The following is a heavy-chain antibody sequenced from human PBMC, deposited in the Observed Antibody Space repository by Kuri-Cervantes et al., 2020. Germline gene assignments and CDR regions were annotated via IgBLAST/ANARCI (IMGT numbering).Heavy chain of an antibody. CDR1: GFTFSSYW. J-gene: IGHJ4*02. Sequence: GESLKISCAASGFTFSSYWMHWVRQAPGKGLEWVSSISSSGRVIYYAGSVKGRFTISRDNAKNTLYLQMNSLRAEDTAVYYCARDLGIVVVPAASAWGQGTLVTVSS. CDR2: ISSSGRVI. D-gene: IGHD2-2*01. V-gene: IGHV3-48*04. CDR3: ARDLGIVVVPAASA.